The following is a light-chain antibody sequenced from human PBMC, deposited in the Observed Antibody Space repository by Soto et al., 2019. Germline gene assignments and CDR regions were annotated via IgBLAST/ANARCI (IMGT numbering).Light chain of an antibody. J-gene: IGKJ2*01. CDR2: DAS. V-gene: IGKV1-33*01. Sequence: DIPMTQSPSSLSASVGDRVTITCQASQDISNYLNWYQQKSGKAPKLLIYDASNLETGVPSRFSGSGSGTDFSFTISSLQPEDIATYYCQQYQNLPYTFGQGTKLEIK. CDR1: QDISNY. CDR3: QQYQNLPYT.